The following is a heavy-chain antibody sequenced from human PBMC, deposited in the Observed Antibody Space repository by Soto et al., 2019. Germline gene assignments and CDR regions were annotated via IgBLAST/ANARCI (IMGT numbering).Heavy chain of an antibody. Sequence: SETLSLTCTVSGGSIGTYYWSWIRQPPGKGLEWIGYIYYRGNTDYNPSLKNRVTISVDTSKNHFSLKLSSVTAADTAVYYCARVCGGDCHNGMDVWGQGTTVTVSS. V-gene: IGHV4-59*12. J-gene: IGHJ6*02. CDR3: ARVCGGDCHNGMDV. CDR1: GGSIGTYY. D-gene: IGHD2-21*02. CDR2: IYYRGNT.